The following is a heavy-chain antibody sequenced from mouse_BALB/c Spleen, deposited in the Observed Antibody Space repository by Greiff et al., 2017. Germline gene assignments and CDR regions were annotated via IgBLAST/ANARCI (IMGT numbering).Heavy chain of an antibody. V-gene: IGHV1S137*01. J-gene: IGHJ4*01. D-gene: IGHD2-3*01. CDR3: ARYGYYAYAMDY. CDR1: GYTFTDYA. CDR2: ISTYYGDA. Sequence: VKLQQSGAELVRPGVSVKISCKGSGYTFTDYAMHWVKQSHAKSLEWIGVISTYYGDASYNQKFKGKATMTVDKSSSTAYMELARLTSEDSAIYYCARYGYYAYAMDYWGQGTSVTVSS.